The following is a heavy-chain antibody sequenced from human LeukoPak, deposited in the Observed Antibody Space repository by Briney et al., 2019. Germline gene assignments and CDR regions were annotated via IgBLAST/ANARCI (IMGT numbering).Heavy chain of an antibody. V-gene: IGHV1-8*01. D-gene: IGHD7-27*01. CDR3: ARGPPNWGYDY. J-gene: IGHJ4*02. Sequence: ASVTVSCKASGYTFTSYDFNWVRQATGQRPEWMGWMSPNSGDTGYARKFQDRVTMTRNTSISTAYMELSSLRSDDTAVYYRARGPPNWGYDYWGPGTLVTVSS. CDR2: MSPNSGDT. CDR1: GYTFTSYD.